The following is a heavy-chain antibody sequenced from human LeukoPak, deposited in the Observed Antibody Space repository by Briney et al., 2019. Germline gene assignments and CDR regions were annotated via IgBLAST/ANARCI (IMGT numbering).Heavy chain of an antibody. D-gene: IGHD5-18*01. Sequence: GGSLRLSCAASGFTFSSYWMHWVRQAPGKGLEWVAVISYDGSNKYYADSVKGRFTISRDNSKNTLYLQMNSLRAEDTAVYYCARGIQLWFPFDYWGQGTLVTVSS. J-gene: IGHJ4*02. CDR2: ISYDGSNK. CDR1: GFTFSSYW. V-gene: IGHV3-30*03. CDR3: ARGIQLWFPFDY.